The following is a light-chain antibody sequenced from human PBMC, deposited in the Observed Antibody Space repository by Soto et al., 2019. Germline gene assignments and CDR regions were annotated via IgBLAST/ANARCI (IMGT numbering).Light chain of an antibody. CDR1: QSVSGH. CDR3: QQRSNWPPVT. J-gene: IGKJ4*01. Sequence: VLTQSPATLSLSPGERATLSCRASQSVSGHLAWYQQKPGQAPRLLILDASDRATGIPARFSGSGSGTNFTLTISSLEPEDFAVYYCQQRSNWPPVTFGGGTKVEIK. CDR2: DAS. V-gene: IGKV3-11*01.